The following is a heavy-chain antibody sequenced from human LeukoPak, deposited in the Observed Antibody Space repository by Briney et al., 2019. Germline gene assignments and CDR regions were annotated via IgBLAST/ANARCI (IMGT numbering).Heavy chain of an antibody. D-gene: IGHD3-10*01. CDR1: GFTFSSYG. CDR3: AKAPSITMVWEVISYYYGMDV. V-gene: IGHV3-30*02. Sequence: GGSLRLSCAASGFTFSSYGMHWVRQAPGKGLEWVAFIRYDGSNKYYADSVKGRFTISRDNSKNTLYLQMNSLRAEDTAVYYCAKAPSITMVWEVISYYYGMDVWGQGTTVTVSS. J-gene: IGHJ6*02. CDR2: IRYDGSNK.